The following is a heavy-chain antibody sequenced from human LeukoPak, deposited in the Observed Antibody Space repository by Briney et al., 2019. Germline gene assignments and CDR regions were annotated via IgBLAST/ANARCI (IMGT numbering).Heavy chain of an antibody. J-gene: IGHJ4*02. D-gene: IGHD1-26*01. V-gene: IGHV3-21*01. CDR2: ISGRTSYI. CDR3: ARDHYSGSHFDY. CDR1: GFPFSSYS. Sequence: GSLRLSCAASGFPFSSYSMDWVRQAPGKGLEWVSSISGRTSYIFYADSVKGRFTISRDNAKNSLYMQMDSLRAEDTAVYYCARDHYSGSHFDYWGQGTLVTVSS.